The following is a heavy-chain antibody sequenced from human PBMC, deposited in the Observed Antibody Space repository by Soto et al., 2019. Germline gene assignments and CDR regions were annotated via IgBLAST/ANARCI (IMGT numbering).Heavy chain of an antibody. D-gene: IGHD6-6*01. CDR3: ARTVVEYSSSPGSNHFDY. J-gene: IGHJ4*02. CDR2: INPNSGGT. CDR1: GYTFTGYY. V-gene: IGHV1-2*04. Sequence: GESLKISCKASGYTFTGYYMHWVRQAPGQGLEWMGWINPNSGGTNYAQKFQGWVTMTRDTSISTAYMELSRLRSDDTAVYYCARTVVEYSSSPGSNHFDYWGQGTLVTVSS.